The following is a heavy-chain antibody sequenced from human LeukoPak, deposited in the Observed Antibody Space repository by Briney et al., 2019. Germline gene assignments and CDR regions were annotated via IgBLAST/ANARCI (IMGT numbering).Heavy chain of an antibody. V-gene: IGHV3-21*01. CDR2: ISSSSSYI. J-gene: IGHJ6*03. CDR3: ARGLKVGREGSYYLDV. Sequence: GGSLRLSCAASGFTFSSYSMNWVRQAPGKGLEWVSSISSSSSYIYYADSVKGRFTISRDNAKNSLYLQMNSLRAEDTAVYYCARGLKVGREGSYYLDVWGKGTTVTVSS. D-gene: IGHD1-26*01. CDR1: GFTFSSYS.